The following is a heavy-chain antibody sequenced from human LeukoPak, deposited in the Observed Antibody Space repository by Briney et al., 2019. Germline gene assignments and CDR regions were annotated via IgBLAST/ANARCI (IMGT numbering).Heavy chain of an antibody. CDR2: ISAYNGNT. CDR3: ARDYSGYYYFDY. D-gene: IGHD3-22*01. J-gene: IGHJ4*02. Sequence: ASVKVSCKASGYTFSSYGISWVRQAPGQGLEWMGWISAYNGNTNYAQKLQDRVTMTTDTSTSTAYMELRSLRSDDTAVYYCARDYSGYYYFDYWGQGTLVTVSS. CDR1: GYTFSSYG. V-gene: IGHV1-18*01.